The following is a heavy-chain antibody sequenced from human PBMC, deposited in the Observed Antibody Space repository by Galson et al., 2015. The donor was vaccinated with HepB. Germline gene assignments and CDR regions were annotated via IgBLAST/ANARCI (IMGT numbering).Heavy chain of an antibody. J-gene: IGHJ6*02. Sequence: SVKVSCKASGGTFNTYTFSWVRQAPGQGLEWVGGIIPLFGTGYYAQRLQGRVAIIADKSTNSVSMELSSLRSEDTAVYYCARGGHYDISTAYRAGGGLDIWGQGTTVTVSS. CDR1: GGTFNTYT. D-gene: IGHD3-9*01. CDR3: ARGGHYDISTAYRAGGGLDI. V-gene: IGHV1-69*06. CDR2: IIPLFGTG.